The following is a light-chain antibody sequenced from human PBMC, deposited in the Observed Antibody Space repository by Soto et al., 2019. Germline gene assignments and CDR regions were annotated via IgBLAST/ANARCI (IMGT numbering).Light chain of an antibody. CDR3: QSYDSSLSGSV. CDR2: GNS. CDR1: NSNIGAPYD. Sequence: QSVLTQPPSVSGAPGQRGTISCTGSNSNIGAPYDVYWYQQPPGTAPKLLIYGNSNRPSGVPDRFSGSKSGTSASLAITGRQAEDEADYYCQSYDSSLSGSVFGGGTKLTVL. J-gene: IGLJ2*01. V-gene: IGLV1-40*01.